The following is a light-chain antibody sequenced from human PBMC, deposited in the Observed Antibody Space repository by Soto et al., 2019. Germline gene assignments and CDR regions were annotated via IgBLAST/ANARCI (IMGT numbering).Light chain of an antibody. Sequence: DIQVTQSPSSVSASVGDSVTITCRASQGIDNWLAWYQQKPGMAPKLLISAASNLQSGVPTRFSGSGSGTDFTLTINSLQPEDFATYFCQQAIHFPLAFGGGTKVEI. V-gene: IGKV1-12*01. J-gene: IGKJ4*01. CDR2: AAS. CDR1: QGIDNW. CDR3: QQAIHFPLA.